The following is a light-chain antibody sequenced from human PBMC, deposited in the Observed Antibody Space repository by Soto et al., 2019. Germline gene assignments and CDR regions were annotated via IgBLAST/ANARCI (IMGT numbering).Light chain of an antibody. Sequence: QSALTQPASVSGSPGQSITISCTGASSDVGDYDFVSWYLQHPGKVPKLIIYEVTKRPSGVSDRFSGSKSGNTASLTISGLQAEDEADYYCSSYTSSSTPLVFGTGTNVTVL. CDR3: SSYTSSSTPLV. CDR1: SSDVGDYDF. J-gene: IGLJ1*01. V-gene: IGLV2-14*01. CDR2: EVT.